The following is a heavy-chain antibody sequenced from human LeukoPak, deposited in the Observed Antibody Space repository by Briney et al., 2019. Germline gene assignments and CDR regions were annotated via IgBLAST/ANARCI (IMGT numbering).Heavy chain of an antibody. Sequence: GGSLRLSCATSGFTFSNYEMNWVRQAPGKGLEWVSYISSSGSTIYYTDSVKGRFTISRDNAENSLYLQMNSLRDEDTAVYYCARAMRSGYDYWGQGTLVTVSS. D-gene: IGHD5-12*01. CDR1: GFTFSNYE. CDR3: ARAMRSGYDY. CDR2: ISSSGSTI. V-gene: IGHV3-48*03. J-gene: IGHJ4*02.